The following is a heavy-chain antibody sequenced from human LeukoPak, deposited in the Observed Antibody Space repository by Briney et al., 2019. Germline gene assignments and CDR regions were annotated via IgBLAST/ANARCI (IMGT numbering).Heavy chain of an antibody. J-gene: IGHJ6*03. CDR2: IRYDGFNK. CDR3: AKDYCRSTSCYLERYFYYYMDV. CDR1: GFIFSSYG. D-gene: IGHD2-2*01. V-gene: IGHV3-30*02. Sequence: GGSLRLSCAASGFIFSSYGMHWVRQAPGKGLEWVAFIRYDGFNKYYADSVKGRFTISRDNSKNTLYLQVNSLRAEDTAVYYCAKDYCRSTSCYLERYFYYYMDVWGKGTTVTVSS.